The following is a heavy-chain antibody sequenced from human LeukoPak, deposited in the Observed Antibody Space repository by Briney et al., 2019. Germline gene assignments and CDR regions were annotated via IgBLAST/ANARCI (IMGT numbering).Heavy chain of an antibody. J-gene: IGHJ4*02. V-gene: IGHV4-4*07. D-gene: IGHD6-13*01. CDR3: ARAAAGSSKYDY. CDR1: GGSLSTYS. Sequence: SETLSLTCSVSGGSLSTYSWTWIRQPVGKGLEWIGRIYTSGSTNYNPSLKSRVTMSVDTSKNQFSLNLSSVTAADTAVYYCARAAAGSSKYDYWGQGILVTVSS. CDR2: IYTSGST.